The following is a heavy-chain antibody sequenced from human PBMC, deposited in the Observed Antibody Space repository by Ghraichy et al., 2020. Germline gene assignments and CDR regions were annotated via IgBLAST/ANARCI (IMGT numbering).Heavy chain of an antibody. J-gene: IGHJ6*02. CDR1: GYSFSNFW. V-gene: IGHV5-51*01. CDR3: AGAVRGLMVPDV. D-gene: IGHD3-10*01. CDR2: INPTDSNT. Sequence: GESLNISCKGSGYSFSNFWIGWVRQMPGRGLEWMGIINPTDSNTKYSPSLQGQVTISADKSFSTAYLQWTSLKASDPAVYYCAGAVRGLMVPDVWGQGTTVTVSS.